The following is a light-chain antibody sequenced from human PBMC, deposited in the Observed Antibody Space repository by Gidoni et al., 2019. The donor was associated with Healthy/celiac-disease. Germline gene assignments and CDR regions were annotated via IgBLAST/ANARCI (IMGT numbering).Light chain of an antibody. J-gene: IGKJ1*01. V-gene: IGKV3-20*01. CDR3: QPYGSSPWT. Sequence: EIVLTQSPGTLSLSPGERATLSCRASQSVSSSYLAWYQQKPGQAPRLLIYGASRRATGIPDRFSGSGSGTDFTLTISRLEPEDFAVYYCQPYGSSPWTFGQGTKVEIK. CDR2: GAS. CDR1: QSVSSSY.